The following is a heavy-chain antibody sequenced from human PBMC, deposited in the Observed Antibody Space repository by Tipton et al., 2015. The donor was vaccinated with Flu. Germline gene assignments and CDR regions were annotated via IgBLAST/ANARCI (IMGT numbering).Heavy chain of an antibody. CDR2: ISWNSGNI. J-gene: IGHJ3*02. D-gene: IGHD6-19*01. Sequence: SLRLSCAASGFTFDDYAMHWVRQAPGKGLEWVSGISWNSGNIGDAEFVKGRFNISRDNAKNSLYLQMNSLRAEDTALYYCVKDMGLVQHAFEIWGQGTRVIVS. V-gene: IGHV3-9*01. CDR1: GFTFDDYA. CDR3: VKDMGLVQHAFEI.